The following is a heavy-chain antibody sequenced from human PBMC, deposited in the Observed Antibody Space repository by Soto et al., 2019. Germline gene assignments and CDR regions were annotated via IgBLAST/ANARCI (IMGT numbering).Heavy chain of an antibody. J-gene: IGHJ6*03. D-gene: IGHD2-2*01. V-gene: IGHV3-73*01. CDR2: IRSKANSYAT. CDR3: TSTRDCSSTSCYAGVYYYYYYMDV. CDR1: GFTFSGSA. Sequence: GESLKISCAASGFTFSGSAMHWVRQASGKGLEWVGRIRSKANSYATAYAASVKGRFTISRDDSKNTAYLQMNSLKTEDTAVYYCTSTRDCSSTSCYAGVYYYYYYMDVWGKGTTVTVSS.